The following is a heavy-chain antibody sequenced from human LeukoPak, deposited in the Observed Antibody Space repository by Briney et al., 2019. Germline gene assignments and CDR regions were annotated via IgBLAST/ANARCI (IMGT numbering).Heavy chain of an antibody. Sequence: PGGSLILSCAASGFTFRSYAMHWVRQAPGKGLEWVAVIWYDGNNTYYADSVKGRFTISRDNSKNTLCLQMNSLRAEDTAVYYCARDPTYYYDSSAYPFFDYWGQGTLVTVSS. CDR3: ARDPTYYYDSSAYPFFDY. D-gene: IGHD3-22*01. V-gene: IGHV3-33*01. CDR1: GFTFRSYA. J-gene: IGHJ4*02. CDR2: IWYDGNNT.